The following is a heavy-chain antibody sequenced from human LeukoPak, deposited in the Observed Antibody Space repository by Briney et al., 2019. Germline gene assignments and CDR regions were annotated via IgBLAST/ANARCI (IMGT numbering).Heavy chain of an antibody. J-gene: IGHJ4*02. CDR2: MNPNSGNT. V-gene: IGHV1-8*01. CDR1: GYTFTSND. D-gene: IGHD2-15*01. CDR3: ARRDNTGFDS. Sequence: GASVKVSCKASGYTFTSNDLNWVRQASGQGLEWMGWMNPNSGNTGYAQKFQGRLTMTRNNSISTAYMELSSLRSGDMALYYCARRDNTGFDSWGQGTLVTVSS.